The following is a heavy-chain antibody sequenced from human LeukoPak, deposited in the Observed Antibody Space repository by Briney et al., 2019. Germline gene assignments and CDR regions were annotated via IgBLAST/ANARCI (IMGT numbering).Heavy chain of an antibody. CDR1: GGSISSGDYY. V-gene: IGHV4-30-4*08. Sequence: SETLSLTCPVSGGSISSGDYYWSWIRQPPGKGLAWIGYIYYSGSTYYIPSLKSRLTISVDMAQNQFSLKLSSVTAADTALYFCARTRIRYQLPTAFDYWGQGTLVTVSS. CDR2: IYYSGST. CDR3: ARTRIRYQLPTAFDY. D-gene: IGHD2-2*01. J-gene: IGHJ4*02.